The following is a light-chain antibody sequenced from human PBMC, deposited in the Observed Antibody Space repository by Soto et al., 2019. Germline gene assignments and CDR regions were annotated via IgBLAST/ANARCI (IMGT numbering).Light chain of an antibody. CDR3: QQYGSSPIT. CDR1: QSVSSSC. CDR2: ATS. J-gene: IGKJ5*01. Sequence: VLPHSPGTLSLSQGESAVLSCRATQSVSSSCLAWYQQKLGQAPRLLIYATSSRQTGIPDRFSGSGSGTEFSLTISRLEPEDFAVYYCQQYGSSPITFGQGTRLEIK. V-gene: IGKV3-20*01.